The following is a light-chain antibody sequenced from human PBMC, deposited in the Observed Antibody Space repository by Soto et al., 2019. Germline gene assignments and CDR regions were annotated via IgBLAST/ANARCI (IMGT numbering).Light chain of an antibody. J-gene: IGKJ1*01. V-gene: IGKV1-27*01. Sequence: IQMTQSPSSLSASVGDRVTITCRASQGIGNDLNWYQQRPGKVPKLLIYGASSLLSGVPSRFSGSGSGTDFTLTISSLQPGDVATYYCQHYNSYSEAFGQGTKVDI. CDR2: GAS. CDR3: QHYNSYSEA. CDR1: QGIGND.